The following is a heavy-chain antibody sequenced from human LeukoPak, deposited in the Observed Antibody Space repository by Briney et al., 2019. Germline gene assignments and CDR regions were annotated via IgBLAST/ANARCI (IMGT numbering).Heavy chain of an antibody. CDR2: IDRDGSRI. CDR1: GFTFSSYW. V-gene: IGHV3-74*01. D-gene: IGHD2-21*02. CDR3: TSWGDTTAEYFQR. Sequence: PGGSLRLSCAVSGFTFSSYWMHWVRQAPGKGLVWVSRIDRDGSRINYADSVKGRFTISRDNAQNSMYLQMNSLRVEDTAVYYCTSWGDTTAEYFQRWGQGTLVTVSS. J-gene: IGHJ1*01.